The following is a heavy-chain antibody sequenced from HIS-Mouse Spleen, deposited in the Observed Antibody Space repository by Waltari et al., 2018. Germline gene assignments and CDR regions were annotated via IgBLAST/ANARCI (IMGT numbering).Heavy chain of an antibody. D-gene: IGHD6-13*01. CDR1: GGSISSSSYY. Sequence: QLQLQESGPGLVKPSETLSLTCTVSGGSISSSSYYWGWIRQPPGKGLEWIGSNYYSGRTNYHPSLKSRDTISVDTSKNQFSLKLRSVTAADTAVYYCARESPYSSSWYDWYFDLWGRGTLVTVSS. V-gene: IGHV4-39*07. CDR3: ARESPYSSSWYDWYFDL. J-gene: IGHJ2*01. CDR2: NYYSGRT.